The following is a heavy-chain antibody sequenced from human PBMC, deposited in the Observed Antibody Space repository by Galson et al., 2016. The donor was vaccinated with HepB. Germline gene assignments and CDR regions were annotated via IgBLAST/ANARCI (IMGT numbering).Heavy chain of an antibody. J-gene: IGHJ4*02. Sequence: SGYTFIDYDISWVRQAPGQGLEWMGWMNPHSGTTKFAQKFQGRVTMTRDTSIRTAYMELSSMTSEDTAVYYCARERATVGGFDFWGQGTLVIVSS. CDR2: MNPHSGTT. D-gene: IGHD2-15*01. CDR1: GYTFIDYD. CDR3: ARERATVGGFDF. V-gene: IGHV1-8*01.